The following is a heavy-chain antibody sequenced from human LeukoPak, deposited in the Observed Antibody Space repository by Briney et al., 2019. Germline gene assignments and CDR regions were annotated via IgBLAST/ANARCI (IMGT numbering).Heavy chain of an antibody. Sequence: SETLSLTCTVSGGSINSYYWSWIRQPPGKGLEWIGYIYYSGSTKYNPSLKSRVTISVDTSKNQFSLKLSSVTAADTALYYCARDYYTYFDYWGQGTLVTVSS. V-gene: IGHV4-59*12. CDR3: ARDYYTYFDY. CDR1: GGSINSYY. D-gene: IGHD3-22*01. J-gene: IGHJ4*02. CDR2: IYYSGST.